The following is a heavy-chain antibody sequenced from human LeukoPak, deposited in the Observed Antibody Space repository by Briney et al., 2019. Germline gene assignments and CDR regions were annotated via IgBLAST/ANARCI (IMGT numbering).Heavy chain of an antibody. D-gene: IGHD3-16*01. CDR1: GFAFGDYA. J-gene: IGHJ3*01. CDR2: INWRSDFV. Sequence: PGRSLRLSCAGSGFAFGDYAIHWDRQAPGQGLDLVCGINWRSDFVAYADSVRGRFTISRDNAKSSVYLQMSSLGPEDTALYYCANDLARPTSPRAYALDFWGQGTVVTVSS. CDR3: ANDLARPTSPRAYALDF. V-gene: IGHV3-9*01.